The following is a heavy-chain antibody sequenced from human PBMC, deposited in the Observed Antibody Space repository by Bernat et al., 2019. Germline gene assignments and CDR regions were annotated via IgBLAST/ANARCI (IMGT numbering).Heavy chain of an antibody. CDR3: ARSPTFGSSWLDY. D-gene: IGHD6-13*01. Sequence: QVQLVESGGGLVQPGRSLRLSCAASGFTFSSYGMHWVRQAPGKGLERVAVIWYDGSNKYYADSVKGRFTISRDNSKNTLYLQMNSLRAEDTAVYYCARSPTFGSSWLDYWGQGTLVTVSS. CDR2: IWYDGSNK. CDR1: GFTFSSYG. J-gene: IGHJ4*02. V-gene: IGHV3-33*01.